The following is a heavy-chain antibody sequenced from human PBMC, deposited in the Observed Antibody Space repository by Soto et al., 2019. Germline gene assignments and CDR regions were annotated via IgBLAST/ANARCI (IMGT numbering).Heavy chain of an antibody. Sequence: SETLSLTCAVYGGSFSGYYLSWIRQPPGKGLEWIGEINHSGSTNYNPSLKSRVTISVDTSKNQFSLKLSSVTAADTAVYYCARDYNTVLDYWGQGTLVTVSS. J-gene: IGHJ4*02. CDR1: GGSFSGYY. CDR3: ARDYNTVLDY. CDR2: INHSGST. D-gene: IGHD3-9*01. V-gene: IGHV4-34*01.